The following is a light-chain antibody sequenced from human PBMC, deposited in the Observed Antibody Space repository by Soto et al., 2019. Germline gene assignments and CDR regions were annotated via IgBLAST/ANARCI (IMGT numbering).Light chain of an antibody. J-gene: IGKJ5*01. V-gene: IGKV1-33*01. CDR3: QQFDDLPT. CDR1: QDIRHY. CDR2: DAS. Sequence: DIQMTQSPSSLSASVGDRVTITCQASQDIRHYLNWYQQKPGKAPKLLICDASKLQAGVPSRFSGGGSVTDFTFTISSLQPEDIATYYCQQFDDLPTFGQGTRLEIK.